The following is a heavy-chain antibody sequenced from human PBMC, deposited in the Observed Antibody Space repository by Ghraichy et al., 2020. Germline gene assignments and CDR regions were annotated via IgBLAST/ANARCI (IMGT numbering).Heavy chain of an antibody. CDR3: AREEKVTMVRGVIIDY. J-gene: IGHJ4*02. D-gene: IGHD3-10*01. CDR1: GGSFSGYY. CDR2: INHSGST. V-gene: IGHV4-34*01. Sequence: SETLSLTCAVYGGSFSGYYWSWIRQPPGKGLEWIGEINHSGSTNYNPSLKSRVTISVDTSKNQFSLKLSSVTAADTAVYYCAREEKVTMVRGVIIDYWGQGTLVTVSS.